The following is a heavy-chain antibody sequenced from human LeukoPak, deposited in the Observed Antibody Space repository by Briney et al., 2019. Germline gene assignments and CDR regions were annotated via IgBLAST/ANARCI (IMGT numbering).Heavy chain of an antibody. CDR3: AASVTGDLGDAFDI. D-gene: IGHD7-27*01. Sequence: PVGSLRLSCAASGFTFDDYAMHWVRQAPGKGLEWVSGISWNSGSIGYADSVKGRFTISRDNAKNSLYLQMNSLRVEDMALYYCAASVTGDLGDAFDIWGQGTMVTVSS. CDR2: ISWNSGSI. V-gene: IGHV3-9*03. J-gene: IGHJ3*02. CDR1: GFTFDDYA.